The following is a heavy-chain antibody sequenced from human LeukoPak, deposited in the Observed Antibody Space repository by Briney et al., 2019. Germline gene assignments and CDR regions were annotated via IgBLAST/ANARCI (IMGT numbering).Heavy chain of an antibody. V-gene: IGHV1-46*01. CDR2: INPSGGST. CDR1: GYTFTSYY. Sequence: ASVKVSCKASGYTFTSYYMHWVRQAPGQGLEWMGIINPSGGSTSYAQKFQGRVTMTRDMSPSTVYMELSSLRSEDTAVYYCARGAPLSWPDDAFDIWGQGTMVTVSS. D-gene: IGHD6-13*01. CDR3: ARGAPLSWPDDAFDI. J-gene: IGHJ3*02.